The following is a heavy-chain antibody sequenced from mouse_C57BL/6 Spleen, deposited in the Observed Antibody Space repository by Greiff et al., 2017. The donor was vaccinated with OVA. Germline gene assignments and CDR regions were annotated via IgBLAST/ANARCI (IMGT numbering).Heavy chain of an antibody. J-gene: IGHJ2*01. CDR2: IRNKANGYTT. Sequence: EVKLMESGGGLVQPGGSLSLSCAASGFTFTDYYMSWVRQPPGKALEWLGFIRNKANGYTTEYSASVKGRFTISRDNSQSILYLQMNALRAEDSATYYCARYIKGNYDYWGQGTTRTVSS. CDR3: ARYIKGNYDY. D-gene: IGHD2-1*01. V-gene: IGHV7-3*01. CDR1: GFTFTDYY.